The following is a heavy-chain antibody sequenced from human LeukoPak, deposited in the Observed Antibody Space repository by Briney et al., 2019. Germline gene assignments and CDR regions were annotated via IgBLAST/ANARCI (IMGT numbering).Heavy chain of an antibody. CDR3: ARTVGATGAFDI. V-gene: IGHV1-18*01. Sequence: ASVKVSCKSSGYTFINYGLSWVRQAPGQRFEWMGWISAYTGSTNYAQKLQGRVTMPTDPSTSTAYMELRSLRSDDTAVYYCARTVGATGAFDIWGQGTMVIVSS. CDR1: GYTFINYG. J-gene: IGHJ3*02. CDR2: ISAYTGST. D-gene: IGHD1-26*01.